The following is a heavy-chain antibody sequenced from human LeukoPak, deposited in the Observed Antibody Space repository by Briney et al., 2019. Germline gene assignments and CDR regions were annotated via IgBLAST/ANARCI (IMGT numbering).Heavy chain of an antibody. J-gene: IGHJ5*02. CDR2: IYYSGST. CDR1: GFTFSSYA. V-gene: IGHV4-39*01. D-gene: IGHD6-13*01. Sequence: GSLRLSCAASGFTFSSYAMSWVRQAPGKGLEWIGSIYYSGSTYYNPSLKSRVTISVDTSKNQFSLKLSSVTAADTAVYYCARHEIAAAASNWFDPWGQGTLVTVSS. CDR3: ARHEIAAAASNWFDP.